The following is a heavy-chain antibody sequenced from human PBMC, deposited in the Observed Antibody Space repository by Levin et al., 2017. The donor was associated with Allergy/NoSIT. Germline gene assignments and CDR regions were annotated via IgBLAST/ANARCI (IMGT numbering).Heavy chain of an antibody. J-gene: IGHJ4*02. CDR3: ARAFTRSGLYSGY. D-gene: IGHD2-15*01. CDR2: ISGSGDNT. CDR1: GFTFSSHA. Sequence: GGSLRLSCAASGFTFSSHAMSWVRQAPGRGLEWVSAISGSGDNTYYADSVKGRFTISRDNSKNTLFLQMNSLRAQDTALDYCARAFTRSGLYSGYWGQGTLVTVS. V-gene: IGHV3-23*01.